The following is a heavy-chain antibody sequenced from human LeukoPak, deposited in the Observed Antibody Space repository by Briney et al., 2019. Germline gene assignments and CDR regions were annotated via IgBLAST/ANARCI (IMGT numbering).Heavy chain of an antibody. Sequence: GGSLRLSCAASGFTFNSYGMHWVRQAPGKELEWVAVIWYDGSNKYYADSVKGRFTISRDNSENTLYLQMDSLRAEDTAVYYCARDPGVRWLVGFDYWGQGTLVTVSS. CDR3: ARDPGVRWLVGFDY. J-gene: IGHJ4*02. CDR2: IWYDGSNK. V-gene: IGHV3-33*01. D-gene: IGHD6-19*01. CDR1: GFTFNSYG.